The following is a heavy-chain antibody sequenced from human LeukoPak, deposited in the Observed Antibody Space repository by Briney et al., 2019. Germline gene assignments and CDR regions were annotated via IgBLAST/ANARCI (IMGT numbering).Heavy chain of an antibody. Sequence: SETLSLTCTVSGDSISSSSYYWGWIRQPPGKGLEWIASIYYSGNTYYNPSLKSRVTISVDTSKNQFSLKLSSVTAADTAVYYCARERFLEWLFWFDPWGQGTLVTVSS. CDR3: ARERFLEWLFWFDP. D-gene: IGHD3-3*01. J-gene: IGHJ5*02. V-gene: IGHV4-39*07. CDR2: IYYSGNT. CDR1: GDSISSSSYY.